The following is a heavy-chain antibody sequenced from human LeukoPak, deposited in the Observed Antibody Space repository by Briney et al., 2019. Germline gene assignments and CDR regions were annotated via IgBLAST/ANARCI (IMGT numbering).Heavy chain of an antibody. CDR1: GGTFSSYA. CDR2: IIPILGIA. CDR3: ARDSMYSSSWETEYFQH. Sequence: ASVKVSCKASGGTFSSYAISWVRQAPGQGLEWMGRIIPILGIANYAQKFQGRVTTTADKSTSTAYMELSSLRSEDTAVYYCARDSMYSSSWETEYFQHWGQGTLVTVSS. V-gene: IGHV1-69*04. D-gene: IGHD6-13*01. J-gene: IGHJ1*01.